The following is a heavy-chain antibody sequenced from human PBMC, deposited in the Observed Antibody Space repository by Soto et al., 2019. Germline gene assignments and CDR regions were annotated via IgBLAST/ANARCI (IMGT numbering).Heavy chain of an antibody. CDR2: MNPNSGNT. CDR3: ARRMTWSLWCFDL. Sequence: QVQLLQSGAEVKKPGTSVRVSCRASGDTFKDYDINWVRRAPGQGLEWMGWMNPNSGNTAYARKFHDRITMTRSVSARTAFMELSSLTPEDTAVYYCARRMTWSLWCFDLWGSGTQVTVSS. V-gene: IGHV1-8*01. D-gene: IGHD3-3*01. J-gene: IGHJ2*01. CDR1: GDTFKDYD.